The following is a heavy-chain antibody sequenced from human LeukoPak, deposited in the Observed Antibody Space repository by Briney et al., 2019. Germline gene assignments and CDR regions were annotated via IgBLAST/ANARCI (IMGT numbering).Heavy chain of an antibody. CDR1: GGSFSGYY. D-gene: IGHD3-10*01. CDR3: ARSARPYYYGSGKIDY. Sequence: SETLSLTCAVYGGSFSGYYWSWIRQPPGKGLEWIGEINHSGSTTYNPSLKTRVPISVDTSKTQFSLKLSSVTAADTAVYYCARSARPYYYGSGKIDYWGQGTLVTVSS. V-gene: IGHV4-34*01. J-gene: IGHJ4*02. CDR2: INHSGST.